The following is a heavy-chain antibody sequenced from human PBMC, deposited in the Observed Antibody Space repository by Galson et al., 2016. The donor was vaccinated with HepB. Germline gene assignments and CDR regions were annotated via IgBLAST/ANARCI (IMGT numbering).Heavy chain of an antibody. V-gene: IGHV1-69*13. CDR2: IIPIFGTA. D-gene: IGHD2-15*01. CDR3: ARDRVYCSGGSCLYWYFDL. Sequence: SVKVSCKASGGSFSGYGFTWVRQAPGQGLEWMGGIIPIFGTANYAQTFQDGVTITADEFPNTAYMDLSSLRSEDTAVYYCARDRVYCSGGSCLYWYFDLWGRGTLVTVSS. J-gene: IGHJ2*01. CDR1: GGSFSGYG.